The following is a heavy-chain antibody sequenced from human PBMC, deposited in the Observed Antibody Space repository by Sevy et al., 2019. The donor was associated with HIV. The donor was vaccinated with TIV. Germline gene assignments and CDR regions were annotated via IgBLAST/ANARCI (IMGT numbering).Heavy chain of an antibody. J-gene: IGHJ6*03. CDR1: GGSFSGYY. CDR3: ARLERDQITVPYYGSGSYRYYYYYYMDV. V-gene: IGHV4-34*01. Sequence: SETLSLTCAVYGGSFSGYYWSWIRQPPGKGLEWIGEINHSGSTNYNPSLKSRVTISVDTSKNQFSLKLSSVTAADTAVYYCARLERDQITVPYYGSGSYRYYYYYYMDVWGKGTTVTVSS. D-gene: IGHD3-10*01. CDR2: INHSGST.